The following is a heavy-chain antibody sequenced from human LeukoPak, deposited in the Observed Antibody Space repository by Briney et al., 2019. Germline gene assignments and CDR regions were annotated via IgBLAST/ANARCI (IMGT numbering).Heavy chain of an antibody. CDR2: IKSKTDGGTT. D-gene: IGHD3-9*01. CDR3: TTSVLRYFDWLHNWFDP. CDR1: GFTFSSYE. V-gene: IGHV3-15*01. J-gene: IGHJ5*02. Sequence: GGSLRLSCAASGFTFSSYEMNWVRQAPGKGLEWVGRIKSKTDGGTTDYAAPVKGRFTISRDDSKNTLYLQMNNLKTEDTAVYYCTTSVLRYFDWLHNWFDPWGQGTLVTVSS.